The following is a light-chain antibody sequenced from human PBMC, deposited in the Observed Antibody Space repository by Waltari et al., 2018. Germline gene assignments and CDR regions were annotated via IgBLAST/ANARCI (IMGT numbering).Light chain of an antibody. CDR3: QQSYSTPYT. V-gene: IGKV1-39*01. J-gene: IGKJ2*01. CDR1: QSISSY. Sequence: DLQMTQSPSSLSASVGDSVTIPCRASQSISSYLKWYQQKPGKAPKLLIYAASSVQSGVPSRFSGSGSGTDFTLTISSLQPEDFATYYCQQSYSTPYTIGQGTKLEIK. CDR2: AAS.